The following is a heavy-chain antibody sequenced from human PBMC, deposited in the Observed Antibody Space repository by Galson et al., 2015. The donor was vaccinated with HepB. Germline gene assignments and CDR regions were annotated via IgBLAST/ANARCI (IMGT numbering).Heavy chain of an antibody. D-gene: IGHD3-22*01. J-gene: IGHJ4*02. Sequence: SLRLSCAASGFTFSSYALTWVRQAPGKGLEWVSAITGRGGSTYYADSVKGRFTVSRDNSKNTLYLQMNSLRAEDTAVYFCAKDLAVGESYYESSGYKDWGQGTLVTVSS. CDR3: AKDLAVGESYYESSGYKD. V-gene: IGHV3-23*01. CDR1: GFTFSSYA. CDR2: ITGRGGST.